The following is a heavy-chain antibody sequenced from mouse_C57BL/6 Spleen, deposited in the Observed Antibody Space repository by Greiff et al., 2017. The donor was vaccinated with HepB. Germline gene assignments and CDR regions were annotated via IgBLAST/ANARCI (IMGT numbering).Heavy chain of an antibody. CDR3: ARLDYGSSSYWYFDV. CDR1: GYTFTDYN. J-gene: IGHJ1*03. CDR2: INPNNGGT. V-gene: IGHV1-18*01. Sequence: EVQLQQSGPELVKPGASVKIPCKASGYTFTDYNMDWVKQSHGKSLEWIGDINPNNGGTIYNQKFKGKATLTVDKSSSTAYMELRSLTSEDTAVYYCARLDYGSSSYWYFDVWGTGTTVTVSS. D-gene: IGHD1-1*01.